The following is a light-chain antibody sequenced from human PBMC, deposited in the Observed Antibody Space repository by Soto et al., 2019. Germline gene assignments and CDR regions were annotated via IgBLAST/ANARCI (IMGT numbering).Light chain of an antibody. CDR2: DGS. V-gene: IGKV1-5*01. J-gene: IGKJ2*01. CDR3: QQYDTYPYA. CDR1: QSIRGW. Sequence: IQMTQSPSTLPASVGDRVTITCRASQSIRGWLAWYQQKPGKAPSLLIYDGSSLQGGVPSRFSGRGSGTLFTLTISSLQPNDFASYYCQQYDTYPYAFGQGTKVEIK.